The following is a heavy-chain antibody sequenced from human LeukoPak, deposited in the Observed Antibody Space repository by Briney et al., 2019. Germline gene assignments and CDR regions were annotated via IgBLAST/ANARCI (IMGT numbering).Heavy chain of an antibody. V-gene: IGHV3-30*04. D-gene: IGHD6-13*01. J-gene: IGHJ4*02. Sequence: GRSLTLSFAVSGFTFSSHAIHWVREAPGKGVEWVSVISHDGSNQYYADSVKGRFTISRDNSKNTLYLQMKSLSAEDTAIYYCARGGDTSTWYRALDSWGQGTLVIVLSDYWDQGTLVTVSS. CDR1: GFTFSSHA. CDR3: ARGGDTSTWYRALDSWGQGTLVIVLSDY. CDR2: ISHDGSNQ.